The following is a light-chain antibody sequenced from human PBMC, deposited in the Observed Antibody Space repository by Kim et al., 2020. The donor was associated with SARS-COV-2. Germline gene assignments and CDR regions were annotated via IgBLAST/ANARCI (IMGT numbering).Light chain of an antibody. V-gene: IGKV1-5*03. J-gene: IGKJ1*01. CDR3: QQYDVFPWT. CDR2: RAS. CDR1: HSIRTS. Sequence: ASVGDRVTITGRASHSIRTSLAWYQQKSGKAPKLLIYRASTVESGVPSRFSGSGSGPEFTLTISSLHPDDFATYYCQQYDVFPWTFGRGTKVDIK.